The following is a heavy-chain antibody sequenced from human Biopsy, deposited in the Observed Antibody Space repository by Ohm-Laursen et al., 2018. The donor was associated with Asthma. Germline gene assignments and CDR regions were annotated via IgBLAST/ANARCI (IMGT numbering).Heavy chain of an antibody. V-gene: IGHV1-24*01. CDR1: GYSLTDLS. CDR2: HDHEEGGT. D-gene: IGHD4-17*01. Sequence: ATVKISCRISGYSLTDLSMHWVRQAPGQGLEWMGGHDHEEGGTVNARRFQGRVTMTEDTSTDTAYMELSSLSSDDTAVYYCASDFPKDYVRYNFQFWGQGTLVTVSS. J-gene: IGHJ4*02. CDR3: ASDFPKDYVRYNFQF.